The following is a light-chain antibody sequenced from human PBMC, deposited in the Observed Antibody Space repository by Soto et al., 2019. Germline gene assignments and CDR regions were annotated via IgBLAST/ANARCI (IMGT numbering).Light chain of an antibody. Sequence: EIVLTQSPATLSLSPGERATLSCRASQSVSSYLAWYQQKPGQTPRLLIYDASNRATGIPARFSGSGSGTDFTLTISRLEPEDFAVYYCQHRSSWPRTFGQGTKLEIK. CDR3: QHRSSWPRT. CDR2: DAS. CDR1: QSVSSY. V-gene: IGKV3-11*01. J-gene: IGKJ2*01.